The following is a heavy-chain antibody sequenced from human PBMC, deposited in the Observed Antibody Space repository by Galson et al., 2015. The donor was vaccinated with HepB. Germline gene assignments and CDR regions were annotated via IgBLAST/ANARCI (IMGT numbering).Heavy chain of an antibody. Sequence: SLRLSCAASGFTFSSYWMHWVRQAPGKGLVWVSRIGDHDGHTNYADSVKGRFTISRDNAKNALYLQMNSLRAEDTAVYFCARGGLRHAFDYWGQGALVTASS. CDR1: GFTFSSYW. J-gene: IGHJ4*02. CDR3: ARGGLRHAFDY. D-gene: IGHD3-16*01. V-gene: IGHV3-74*01. CDR2: IGDHDGHT.